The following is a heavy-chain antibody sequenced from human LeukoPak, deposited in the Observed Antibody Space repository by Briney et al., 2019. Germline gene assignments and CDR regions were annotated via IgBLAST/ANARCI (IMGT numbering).Heavy chain of an antibody. CDR3: ARGPHYYGSGSYAPD. V-gene: IGHV4-34*01. D-gene: IGHD3-10*01. CDR2: INHSGST. CDR1: GGYFSGYY. J-gene: IGHJ4*02. Sequence: PSETLSLTCAVYGGYFSGYYWSWIRQPPGKGLEWIGEINHSGSTNYNPSLKSRVTISVDTSKNQFSLKLSSVTAADTAVYYCARGPHYYGSGSYAPDWGPGTLVTVSS.